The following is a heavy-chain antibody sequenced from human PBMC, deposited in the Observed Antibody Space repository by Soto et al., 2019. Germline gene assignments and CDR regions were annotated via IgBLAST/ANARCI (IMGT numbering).Heavy chain of an antibody. D-gene: IGHD2-15*01. J-gene: IGHJ5*02. CDR1: GYTFTSYD. CDR2: MNPNSDNT. CDR3: ARGRLGGARYCSGGSCVIRFDP. Sequence: ASVKVSCKASGYTFTSYDINWVRQATGQGLEWMGWMNPNSDNTGYAQKFQGRVTMTRNTSISTAYMELSSLRSEDTAVYYCARGRLGGARYCSGGSCVIRFDPWGQGTLVTVSS. V-gene: IGHV1-8*01.